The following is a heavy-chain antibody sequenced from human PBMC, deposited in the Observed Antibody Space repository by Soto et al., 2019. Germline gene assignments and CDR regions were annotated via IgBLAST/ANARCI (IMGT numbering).Heavy chain of an antibody. V-gene: IGHV3-49*03. CDR3: TRGRREIRDYYGMDV. CDR2: IRSKVYGGTT. CDR1: GFTFGDYA. J-gene: IGHJ6*02. Sequence: GGSLRLSCIASGFTFGDYAMSWFRQAPGKGLEWVGFIRSKVYGGTTEYAASVKDRFTISRDDSKSIAYLQMNSLKTEDTAMYYCTRGRREIRDYYGMDVWGQGPTATVSS.